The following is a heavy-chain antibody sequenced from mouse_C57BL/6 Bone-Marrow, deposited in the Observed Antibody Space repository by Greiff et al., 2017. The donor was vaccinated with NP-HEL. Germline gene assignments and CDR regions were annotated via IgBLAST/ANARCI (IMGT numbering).Heavy chain of an antibody. V-gene: IGHV5-6*02. Sequence: EVMLVESGGDLVKPGGSLKLSCAASGFNFSSYGMSWVRQTPDKRLEWVATISSGGSYTYYPDSVKGRFTISRDTAKNTLYLQMSSLKSEDTAMYYCASVYYYGRFDYWGQGTTLTVSS. CDR1: GFNFSSYG. D-gene: IGHD1-1*01. J-gene: IGHJ2*01. CDR3: ASVYYYGRFDY. CDR2: ISSGGSYT.